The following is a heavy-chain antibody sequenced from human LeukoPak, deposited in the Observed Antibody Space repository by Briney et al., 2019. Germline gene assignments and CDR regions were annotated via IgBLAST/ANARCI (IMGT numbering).Heavy chain of an antibody. D-gene: IGHD3-3*01. J-gene: IGHJ6*03. V-gene: IGHV3-23*01. CDR1: GFTFSTYG. CDR2: IGGGGLKT. CDR3: AEDGQRFLESYYYMDV. Sequence: PGGSLRLSCAASGFTFSTYGMTWVRQAPGKGLEWVSAIGGGGLKTYYADSVKGRFTISRDDSTNTLFLQMNSLRAEDTAVYYCAEDGQRFLESYYYMDVWGKGTTVTVS.